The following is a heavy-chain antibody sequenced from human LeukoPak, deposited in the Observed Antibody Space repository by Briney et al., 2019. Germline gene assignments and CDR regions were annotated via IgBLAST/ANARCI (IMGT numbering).Heavy chain of an antibody. Sequence: GGSLRLSCAASGFTFSSYSMNWVRQAPRKGLEWVSSISSSSSYIYHADSVKGRFTISRDNAKNSLYLQMNSLRAEDTAIYYCAKRGAEVGVTVAPGDYWGQGTLVTVSS. CDR3: AKRGAEVGVTVAPGDY. V-gene: IGHV3-21*04. CDR2: ISSSSSYI. J-gene: IGHJ4*02. D-gene: IGHD3-16*02. CDR1: GFTFSSYS.